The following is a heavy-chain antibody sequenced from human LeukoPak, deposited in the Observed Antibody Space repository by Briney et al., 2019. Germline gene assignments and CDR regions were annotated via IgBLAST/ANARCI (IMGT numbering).Heavy chain of an antibody. CDR2: IHYSGST. Sequence: SETLSLTCTVSGDSTSVNYWAWIRQSPGKGLEYIGYIHYSGSTNYNPSLTSRVTTSLDTSRNQFSLKLNSVTAADTAVYYCARVRPDYSSWFSNHFDYWGQGTLVTVSS. CDR1: GDSTSVNY. J-gene: IGHJ4*02. V-gene: IGHV4-59*12. CDR3: ARVRPDYSSWFSNHFDY. D-gene: IGHD6-13*01.